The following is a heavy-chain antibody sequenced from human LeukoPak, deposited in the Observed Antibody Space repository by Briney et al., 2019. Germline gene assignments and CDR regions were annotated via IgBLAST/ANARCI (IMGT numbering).Heavy chain of an antibody. J-gene: IGHJ4*02. CDR2: ISGSGGST. V-gene: IGHV3-23*01. Sequence: GGSLRLSCAASGFTFSSYAMSWVRQAPGKGLEWVSAISGSGGSTYYADSVKGRFTISRDNYKNTLYLQMNSLRAEDTAVYYCAKDTGQGRRIAAHGDFDYWGQGTLVTVSS. CDR3: AKDTGQGRRIAAHGDFDY. CDR1: GFTFSSYA. D-gene: IGHD6-6*01.